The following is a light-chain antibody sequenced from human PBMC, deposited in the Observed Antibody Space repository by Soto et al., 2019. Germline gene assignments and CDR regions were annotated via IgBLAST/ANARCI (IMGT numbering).Light chain of an antibody. CDR2: GAS. V-gene: IGKV3-15*01. CDR3: QQYNNWART. J-gene: IGKJ1*01. CDR1: QSVSNN. Sequence: EIVLTQSPATLSVAPGERATRSCRASQSVSNNLAWYQQKPGQAPRLLMYGASTRATGIPARFSGSGSGTEFTLTISSLQSADFAVYFCQQYNNWARTFGQGTKVDI.